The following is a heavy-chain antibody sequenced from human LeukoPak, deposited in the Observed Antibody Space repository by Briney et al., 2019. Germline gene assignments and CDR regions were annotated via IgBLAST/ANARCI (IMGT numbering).Heavy chain of an antibody. CDR1: GFTFSSYG. CDR2: ISYDGSNK. J-gene: IGHJ4*02. D-gene: IGHD6-13*01. V-gene: IGHV3-30*03. CDR3: ARDVAAAGTGKDY. Sequence: GGSLRLSCAASGFTFSSYGMHWVRQAPGKGLEWVAVISYDGSNKYYADSVKGRFTISRGNSKNTLYLQMNSLRAEDTAVYYCARDVAAAGTGKDYWGQGTLVTVSS.